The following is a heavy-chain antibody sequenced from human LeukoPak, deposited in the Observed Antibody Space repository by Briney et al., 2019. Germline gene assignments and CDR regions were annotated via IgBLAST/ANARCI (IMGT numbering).Heavy chain of an antibody. J-gene: IGHJ4*02. Sequence: GRSLRLSCAASGFTFSSYGMHWVRQAPGKGLEWVAVISYDGSNKYYADSVKGRFTISRDNSKNTLYLQMNSLRAEDTAVYYCAKAHDYGDWSIEYWGQGTLVTVSS. CDR1: GFTFSSYG. CDR2: ISYDGSNK. V-gene: IGHV3-30*18. D-gene: IGHD4-17*01. CDR3: AKAHDYGDWSIEY.